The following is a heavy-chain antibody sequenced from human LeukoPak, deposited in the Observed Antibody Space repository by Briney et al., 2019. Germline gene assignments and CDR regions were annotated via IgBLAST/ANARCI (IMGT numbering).Heavy chain of an antibody. CDR3: ALDTAESYYFDY. J-gene: IGHJ4*02. Sequence: GSSVKVSCKASGGTFNSYSISWVRQAPGKGLEWMGGIIPICGTANYAQKFQGRVTITADKSTSTAYMELSSLRSEDTAVYYCALDTAESYYFDYWGQGTLVTVSS. CDR1: GGTFNSYS. V-gene: IGHV1-69*06. D-gene: IGHD5-18*01. CDR2: IIPICGTA.